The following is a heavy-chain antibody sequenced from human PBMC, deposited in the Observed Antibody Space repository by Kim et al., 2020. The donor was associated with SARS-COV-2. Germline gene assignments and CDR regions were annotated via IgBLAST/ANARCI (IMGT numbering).Heavy chain of an antibody. Sequence: GGSLRLSCRTSGFTFGGYAMTWFRQAPGKGLEWVGFIRRKLYGGTTEYAASVKGRFSISRDDSEGIAYLQMNSLKIEDTAVYYCSRATGSSWSDVETWFDPWGQGTLVTVSS. CDR1: GFTFGGYA. J-gene: IGHJ5*02. CDR2: IRRKLYGGTT. V-gene: IGHV3-49*03. CDR3: SRATGSSWSDVETWFDP. D-gene: IGHD6-13*01.